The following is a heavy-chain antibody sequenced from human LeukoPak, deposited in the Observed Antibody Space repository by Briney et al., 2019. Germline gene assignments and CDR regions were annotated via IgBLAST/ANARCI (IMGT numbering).Heavy chain of an antibody. Sequence: PGGSLRLPCAASGFTFSSYSMNWVRQAPGKGPEWVSSISSSSSYIYYADSVKGRFTISRDNAKNSLYLQMNSLRAEDTAVYYCARDRDDYPYYWGQGTLVTVSS. V-gene: IGHV3-21*01. CDR3: ARDRDDYPYY. CDR1: GFTFSSYS. D-gene: IGHD4-11*01. CDR2: ISSSSSYI. J-gene: IGHJ4*02.